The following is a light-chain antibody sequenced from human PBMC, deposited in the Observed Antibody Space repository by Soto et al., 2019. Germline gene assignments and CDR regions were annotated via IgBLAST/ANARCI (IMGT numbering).Light chain of an antibody. CDR2: GAS. V-gene: IGKV3-20*01. CDR1: QSVSSN. Sequence: IVMTTSPAPPSVSPGERATLSCMASQSVSSNLAWYQQKPGQAPRLLIYGASTRATGIPDRFSGSGSGTDFTLTISRLEPEDSAVYYCQQYGSSPTWTFGQGTKVDIK. J-gene: IGKJ1*01. CDR3: QQYGSSPTWT.